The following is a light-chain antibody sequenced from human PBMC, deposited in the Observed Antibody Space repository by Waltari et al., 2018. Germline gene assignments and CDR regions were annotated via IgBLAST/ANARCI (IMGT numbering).Light chain of an antibody. CDR3: QQSFTTPPT. V-gene: IGKV4-1*01. CDR1: QKVFYNSNDKNY. Sequence: DIVLTQSPDSLDVSLGERATINCKSSQKVFYNSNDKNYLVWYQQKSGQPPKLLIYWASTRESGVPDRFSGSGSGTEFTLTISNLQAEDVAVYYCQQSFTTPPTFGQGTKLEIK. CDR2: WAS. J-gene: IGKJ2*01.